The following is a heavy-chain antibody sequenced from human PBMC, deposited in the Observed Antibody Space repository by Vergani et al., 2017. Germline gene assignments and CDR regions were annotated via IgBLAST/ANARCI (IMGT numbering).Heavy chain of an antibody. V-gene: IGHV4-34*01. CDR2: INHSGST. D-gene: IGHD2-15*01. J-gene: IGHJ5*02. CDR3: ARGGGSVVVVVAALRPVWFDP. Sequence: QVQLQQWGAGLLKPSETLSLTCAVYGGSFSGYYWSWLRQPPGKGLEWIGEINHSGSTNYNPSLKSRVAISVDTSKNQFSLTLSSGTAADTAVYYCARGGGSVVVVVAALRPVWFDPWGQGTLVTVSS. CDR1: GGSFSGYY.